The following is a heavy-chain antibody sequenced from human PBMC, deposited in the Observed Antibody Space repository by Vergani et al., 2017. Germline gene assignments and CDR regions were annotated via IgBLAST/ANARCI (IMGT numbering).Heavy chain of an antibody. Sequence: QVQLQESGPGLERPSETLSLTCSVSGTSVSSGTHYWNWIRQPADKTLEWIGRIYTSGSTDYNPTLRSRITLSLVRSTNQVSLKVSSVTAADTAVYFCARDTAVADDVFDLWGQGTLVSVSA. D-gene: IGHD6-19*01. CDR3: ARDTAVADDVFDL. J-gene: IGHJ3*01. CDR1: GTSVSSGTHY. CDR2: IYTSGST. V-gene: IGHV4-61*02.